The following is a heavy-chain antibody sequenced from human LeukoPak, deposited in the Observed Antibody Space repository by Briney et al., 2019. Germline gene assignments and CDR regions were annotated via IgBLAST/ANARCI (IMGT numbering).Heavy chain of an antibody. CDR3: ARVSRVRGVIITRYYFDY. CDR2: INHSGST. D-gene: IGHD3-10*01. Sequence: PSETLSLTCAVYGGSFSGYYWSWIRQPPGKGLEWIGEINHSGSTNYNPSLKSRVTISVDTSKNQFSLKLSSVTAADTAVYYCARVSRVRGVIITRYYFDYWGQGTLVTVSS. CDR1: GGSFSGYY. V-gene: IGHV4-34*01. J-gene: IGHJ4*02.